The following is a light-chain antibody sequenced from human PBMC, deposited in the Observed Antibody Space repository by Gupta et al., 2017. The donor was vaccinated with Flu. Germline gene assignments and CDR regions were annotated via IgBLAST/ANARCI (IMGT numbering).Light chain of an antibody. CDR2: GAS. V-gene: IGKV3-15*01. Sequence: EIVMTQSPATLSVSPGERATLSCRASQSVNSNLAWYQQKPGQAPRLLIHGASTRATDISARFSGAGSGTEFTLTITTLQSEDFAIYYCQQYNNRPLTFGGGTKVQIK. J-gene: IGKJ4*01. CDR1: QSVNSN. CDR3: QQYNNRPLT.